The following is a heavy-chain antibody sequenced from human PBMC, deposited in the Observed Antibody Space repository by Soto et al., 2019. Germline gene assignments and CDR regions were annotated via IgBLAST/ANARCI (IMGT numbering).Heavy chain of an antibody. CDR3: GRSVVGATGEILYNAMDV. D-gene: IGHD1-26*01. CDR2: INPASGHT. V-gene: IGHV1-3*01. Sequence: QVQLVQSGAEVKKPGASVKVSCKASGYTFTTDALHWVRQAPGQRPEWMGWINPASGHTKYSKRFQDRVTITRDTSASTGYMELSSLRSEDTAVYYCGRSVVGATGEILYNAMDVWGQGTTVTVSS. J-gene: IGHJ6*02. CDR1: GYTFTTDA.